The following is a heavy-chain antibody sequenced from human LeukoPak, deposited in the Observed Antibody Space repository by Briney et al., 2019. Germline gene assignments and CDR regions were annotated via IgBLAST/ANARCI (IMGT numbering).Heavy chain of an antibody. D-gene: IGHD2-2*01. J-gene: IGHJ4*02. CDR2: INTNTGNP. CDR1: VYTFTSYA. V-gene: IGHV7-4-1*02. Sequence: ASVKVSCKASVYTFTSYAMNWVRQAPGQGLEWMGWINTNTGNPTYAQGFTGRFVFSLDTSVSTAYLQISSLKAEDTAVYYCASLSVGVPAAPFDYWGQGTLVTVSS. CDR3: ASLSVGVPAAPFDY.